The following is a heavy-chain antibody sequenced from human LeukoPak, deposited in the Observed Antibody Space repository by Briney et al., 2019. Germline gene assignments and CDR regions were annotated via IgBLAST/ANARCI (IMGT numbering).Heavy chain of an antibody. CDR1: GYTFTGYY. Sequence: ASVKVSCKASGYTFTGYYMHWVRQAPGQGLEWMGWINPNSGGTNYAQKFQGRVTMTRDTSISTAYMELSRLRSDDTAVYYCARDQRGPAEVEMATLPRGYWGQGTLVTVSS. CDR2: INPNSGGT. D-gene: IGHD5-24*01. V-gene: IGHV1-2*02. J-gene: IGHJ4*02. CDR3: ARDQRGPAEVEMATLPRGY.